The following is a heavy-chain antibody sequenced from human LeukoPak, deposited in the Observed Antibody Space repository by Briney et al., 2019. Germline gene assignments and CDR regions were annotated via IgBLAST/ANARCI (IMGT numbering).Heavy chain of an antibody. CDR3: AKSLLTTATGTGRAFDI. CDR1: GFTFSTYA. D-gene: IGHD1-1*01. Sequence: GGSLRLSCAASGFTFSTYAMTWVRQAPGKGLEWVSSITANGDSTYFANSVKGRFTISRDNSKNTLYLQMNSLRAEDSAEYYCAKSLLTTATGTGRAFDIWGQGTMVTVSA. CDR2: ITANGDST. V-gene: IGHV3-23*01. J-gene: IGHJ3*02.